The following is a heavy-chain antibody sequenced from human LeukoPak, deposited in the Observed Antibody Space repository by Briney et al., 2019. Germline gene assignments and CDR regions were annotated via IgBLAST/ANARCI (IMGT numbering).Heavy chain of an antibody. D-gene: IGHD6-19*01. Sequence: PGRSLRLSCAASGSTFSSYDMHWVRQAPGKGLEWVALTSYDGSNKYYADSVKGRFTISRDSSTNTLYLQMISLRAEDTAVYYCAKGHSSGWYLDSWGQGTLVTVSS. CDR2: TSYDGSNK. CDR3: AKGHSSGWYLDS. J-gene: IGHJ4*02. CDR1: GSTFSSYD. V-gene: IGHV3-30*18.